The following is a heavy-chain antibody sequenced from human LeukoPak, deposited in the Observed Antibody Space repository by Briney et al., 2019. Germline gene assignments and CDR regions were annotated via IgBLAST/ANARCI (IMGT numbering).Heavy chain of an antibody. Sequence: SETLSLTCAVSGASISSGGYSWTWIRQPPGKGLEWIGNIYYSGSTDYNPSLKSRVTMSVDRSKNQFSLNLSSVTAADTAVYYCARAKEITMVRGLIITFYFTYWGQGTLVTVSS. D-gene: IGHD3-10*01. CDR2: IYYSGST. CDR1: GASISSGGYS. V-gene: IGHV4-30-2*01. J-gene: IGHJ4*02. CDR3: ARAKEITMVRGLIITFYFTY.